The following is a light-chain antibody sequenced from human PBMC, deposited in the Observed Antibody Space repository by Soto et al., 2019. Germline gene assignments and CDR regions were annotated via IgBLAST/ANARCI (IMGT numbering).Light chain of an antibody. V-gene: IGKV3-15*01. CDR2: GAS. J-gene: IGKJ1*01. Sequence: EIVMTQSPATLSVSPGERATLSCRASQSVSSSLAWYQQKPGQAPRLLFYGASTRATGVPARFSGSGSGTEFTLTISSLQSEDLAVYYCQQRSNWPPWTFGQGTKVEIK. CDR1: QSVSSS. CDR3: QQRSNWPPWT.